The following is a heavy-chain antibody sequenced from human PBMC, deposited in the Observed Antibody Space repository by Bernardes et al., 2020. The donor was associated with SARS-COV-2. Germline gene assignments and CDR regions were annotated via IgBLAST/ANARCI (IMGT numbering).Heavy chain of an antibody. Sequence: GGSLRLSCAVSGFTVSSNYMSWVRQAPGKGLEWVSVIYRGGSTYYADSVKGRFTISRDNSKNTLYLQMNSLRVEDTAVYYCARRHSSSWAHDYWGQGTLVTVSS. CDR2: IYRGGST. J-gene: IGHJ4*02. CDR1: GFTVSSNY. D-gene: IGHD6-13*01. V-gene: IGHV3-66*04. CDR3: ARRHSSSWAHDY.